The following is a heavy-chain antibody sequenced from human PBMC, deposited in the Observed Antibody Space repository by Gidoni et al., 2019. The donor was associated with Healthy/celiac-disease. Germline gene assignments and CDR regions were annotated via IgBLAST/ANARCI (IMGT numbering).Heavy chain of an antibody. Sequence: QLQLQESGPGLVKPSETLSLTCTVSGGSISSSSYYWGWIRQPPGKGLEWIGSIYYSGSTYYNPSLKSRVTISVDTSKNQFSLKLSSVTAADTAVYYCARGSSWNNWFDPWGQGTLVTVSS. CDR1: GGSISSSSYY. J-gene: IGHJ5*02. CDR2: IYYSGST. CDR3: ARGSSWNNWFDP. D-gene: IGHD6-13*01. V-gene: IGHV4-39*01.